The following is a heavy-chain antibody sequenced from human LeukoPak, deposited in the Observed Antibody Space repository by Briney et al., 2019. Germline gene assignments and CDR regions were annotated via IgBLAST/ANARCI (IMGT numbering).Heavy chain of an antibody. CDR1: GFTFSSYW. CDR3: ARAIAVAGRKTSWFDP. D-gene: IGHD6-19*01. J-gene: IGHJ5*02. Sequence: GGPLRLSCAASGFTFSSYWMSWVRQAPGKGLEGVANIKQVGSEKDSVDSVKGRFTISRNNAKNSLYLQMNSLRAEDTAVYYCARAIAVAGRKTSWFDPWGQGTLVTVSS. CDR2: IKQVGSEK. V-gene: IGHV3-7*01.